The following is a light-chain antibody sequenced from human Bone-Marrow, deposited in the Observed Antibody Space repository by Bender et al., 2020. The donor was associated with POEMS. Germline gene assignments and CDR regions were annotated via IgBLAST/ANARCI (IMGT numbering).Light chain of an antibody. Sequence: QSVLTQPPSVSGAPGQRVTISCTGSSSNTGSGYDINWYQHLPGTAPKLLIYGYNNRPSGVSDRFSASKSGNTASLTVSGLQAEDEADYYCSSYAGSNNFVIFGGGTKLTVL. CDR2: GYN. V-gene: IGLV1-40*01. J-gene: IGLJ2*01. CDR1: SSNTGSGYD. CDR3: SSYAGSNNFVI.